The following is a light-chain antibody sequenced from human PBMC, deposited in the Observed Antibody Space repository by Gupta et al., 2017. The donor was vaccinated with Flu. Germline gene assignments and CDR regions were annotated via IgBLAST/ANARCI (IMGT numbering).Light chain of an antibody. Sequence: DIQMTQSPSSLSASVGDRVTITCQASQDINNYLNWYQQKPGKAPKLLIYDASNLKTGVPSRFSGSGSGTDFTFTITSLQPEDIATYYCQQYDNLPLTLGGGTKVEIK. CDR2: DAS. CDR1: QDINNY. J-gene: IGKJ4*01. V-gene: IGKV1-33*01. CDR3: QQYDNLPLT.